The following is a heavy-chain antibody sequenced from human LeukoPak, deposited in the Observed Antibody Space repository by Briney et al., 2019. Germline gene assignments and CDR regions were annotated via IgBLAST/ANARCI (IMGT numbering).Heavy chain of an antibody. Sequence: GGSLRLSCAASGFTVSSNYMSWVRQAPGKGLEWVSVIYSGGNTYYADSVKGRFTISRDNSKNTLYLQMNSLRADDTAVYYCARDPDYNDSAWGQGTLVTVSS. CDR1: GFTVSSNY. V-gene: IGHV3-53*01. J-gene: IGHJ4*02. CDR3: ARDPDYNDSA. D-gene: IGHD3-22*01. CDR2: IYSGGNT.